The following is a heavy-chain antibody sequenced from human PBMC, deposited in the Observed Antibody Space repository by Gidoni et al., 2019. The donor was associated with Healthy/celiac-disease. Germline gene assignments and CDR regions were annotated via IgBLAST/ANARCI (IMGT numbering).Heavy chain of an antibody. D-gene: IGHD2-21*02. Sequence: EVQLVESGGGLVKPGRSLRLSCTASGFTFGAYAMSWFRQAPGKGLEWVGFIRSKAYGGTTEYAASVKGRFTISRDDSKSIAYLQMNSLKTEDTAVYYCTRLVVTTDYWGQGTLVTVSS. V-gene: IGHV3-49*05. CDR1: GFTFGAYA. CDR2: IRSKAYGGTT. CDR3: TRLVVTTDY. J-gene: IGHJ4*02.